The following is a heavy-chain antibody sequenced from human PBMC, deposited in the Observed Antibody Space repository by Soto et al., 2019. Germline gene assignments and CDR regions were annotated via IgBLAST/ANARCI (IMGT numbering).Heavy chain of an antibody. V-gene: IGHV3-21*01. CDR1: GFTFSSYS. CDR2: ISSSSSYI. D-gene: IGHD1-1*01. Sequence: GGSLRLSCAASGFTFSSYSMNWVRQAPGKGLEWVSSISSSSSYIYYADSVKGRFTISRDNAKNSLYLQMNSLRAEDTAVYYCARDLEPNAYYYYGMDVWGQGTTVTVSS. CDR3: ARDLEPNAYYYYGMDV. J-gene: IGHJ6*02.